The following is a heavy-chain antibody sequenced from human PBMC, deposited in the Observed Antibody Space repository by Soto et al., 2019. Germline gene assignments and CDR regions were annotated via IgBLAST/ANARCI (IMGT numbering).Heavy chain of an antibody. CDR1: GFTFHSYS. J-gene: IGHJ4*02. D-gene: IGHD5-12*01. V-gene: IGHV3-48*01. CDR3: TRDGGHGYDMDS. CDR2: ISASSGTK. Sequence: EVQLVEFGGGLVQPGGSLRLSCTVSGFTFHSYSMDWVRQAPGKGLEWVSYISASSGTKYYADSVKGRFTISRDNAKNSLYLQMDDLRVEDTAVYYCTRDGGHGYDMDSCGQGTLVSVSS.